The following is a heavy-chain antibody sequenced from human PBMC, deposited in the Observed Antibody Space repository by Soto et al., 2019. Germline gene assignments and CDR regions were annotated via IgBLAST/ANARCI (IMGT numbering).Heavy chain of an antibody. CDR2: INHSGST. CDR3: ARGKRIAAAGNGMGVRDYYYYGMDV. J-gene: IGHJ6*02. D-gene: IGHD6-13*01. CDR1: GGSFSGYY. V-gene: IGHV4-34*01. Sequence: PSETLSLTCAVYGGSFSGYYWSWIRQPPGKGLEWIGEINHSGSTNYNPSLKSRVTISVDTSKNQFSLKLSSVTAADTAVYYCARGKRIAAAGNGMGVRDYYYYGMDVWGQGTTVTVSS.